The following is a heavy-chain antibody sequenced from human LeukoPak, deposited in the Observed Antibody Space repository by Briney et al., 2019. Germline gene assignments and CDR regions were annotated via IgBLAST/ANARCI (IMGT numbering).Heavy chain of an antibody. CDR3: AASIVGYYYYGMDV. CDR2: IDWDDDK. V-gene: IGHV2-70*04. J-gene: IGHJ6*02. CDR1: GFSLSTSGMR. Sequence: SGPTLVNPTQTLTLTCTFSGFSLSTSGMRASWIRQPPGKALEWLARIDWDDDKFYGTSLKTRLTISKDTSKNQVVLTMTNMDPVDTATYYCAASIVGYYYYGMDVWGQGTTVTVSS. D-gene: IGHD3-22*01.